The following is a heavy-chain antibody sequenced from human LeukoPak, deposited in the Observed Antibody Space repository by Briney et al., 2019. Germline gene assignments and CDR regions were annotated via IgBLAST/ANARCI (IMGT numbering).Heavy chain of an antibody. CDR1: GGSNTSSSFY. CDR2: IYWSGST. J-gene: IGHJ4*02. D-gene: IGHD3-16*01. V-gene: IGHV4-39*01. Sequence: SETLSLTCTVSGGSNTSSSFYWGWIHQPPGKGLEWIGTIYWSGSTYYNPSLKSRVTISVDTSKDQFSLKLSSVTAADTAVYYCARGGTIRSFDYWGQGTLVTVSS. CDR3: ARGGTIRSFDY.